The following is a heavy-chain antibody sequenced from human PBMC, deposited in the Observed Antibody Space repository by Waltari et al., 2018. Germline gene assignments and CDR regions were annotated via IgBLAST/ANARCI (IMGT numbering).Heavy chain of an antibody. CDR2: INEDESEK. Sequence: EVQLVESGGGLVQPGGSLRLSCVAAGFTFSSHWISWLRQAQGKGLELVANINEDESEKFYVDSVKGRFTISRDNAKNSLYLQMNGLRVEDTAYYYCARDMGIYTNYAAYWGQGTLVTVSS. CDR1: GFTFSSHW. D-gene: IGHD4-4*01. J-gene: IGHJ4*02. V-gene: IGHV3-7*01. CDR3: ARDMGIYTNYAAY.